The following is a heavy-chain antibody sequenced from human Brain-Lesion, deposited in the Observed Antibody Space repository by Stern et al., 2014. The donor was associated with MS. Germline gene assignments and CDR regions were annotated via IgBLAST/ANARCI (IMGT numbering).Heavy chain of an antibody. J-gene: IGHJ5*01. Sequence: VQLVESGGGLVQPGGSLRLSCAASGFTFSNYWMHWVRHAPGQGLVWVSRVNNDGRRTSYADSVKGRFTMSRDNAKNTLYLQMNSLRVEDTAIYYCARGERWFDSWGQGTLVTVSS. CDR2: VNNDGRRT. CDR1: GFTFSNYW. V-gene: IGHV3-74*02. D-gene: IGHD3-10*01. CDR3: ARGERWFDS.